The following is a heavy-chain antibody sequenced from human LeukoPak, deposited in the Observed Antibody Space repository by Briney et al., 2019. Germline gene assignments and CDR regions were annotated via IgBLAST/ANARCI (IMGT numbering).Heavy chain of an antibody. CDR3: ARRPSWYSYYFDY. CDR2: IYTSGST. CDR1: GGSISSYY. V-gene: IGHV4-4*09. J-gene: IGHJ4*02. D-gene: IGHD6-13*01. Sequence: KPSETLSLTCTVSGGSISSYYWSWIRQPPGKGLEWIGYIYTSGSTNYNPSLKSRVTISVDTSKNQFSLKLSSVTAADTAVYYCARRPSWYSYYFDYWGQGTLVTVSS.